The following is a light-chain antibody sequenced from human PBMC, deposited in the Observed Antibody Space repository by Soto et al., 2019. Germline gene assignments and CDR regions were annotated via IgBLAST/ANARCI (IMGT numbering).Light chain of an antibody. Sequence: IQMTQSTSTLAASVGDRVTITCRASQNNNTWLAWYQQKPGKAPRLLIYRAYRLENGVPSRFGGGGAGTQSIFTMSRLQPDDFETYHCPQYSSDSTFGQVTNVEIK. CDR1: QNNNTW. V-gene: IGKV1-5*03. CDR3: PQYSSDST. J-gene: IGKJ1*01. CDR2: RAY.